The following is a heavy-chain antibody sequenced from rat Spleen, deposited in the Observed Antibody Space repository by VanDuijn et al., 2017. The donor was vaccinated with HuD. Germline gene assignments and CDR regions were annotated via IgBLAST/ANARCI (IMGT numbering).Heavy chain of an antibody. CDR1: GFTFSNYD. D-gene: IGHD1-1*01. V-gene: IGHV5S13*01. J-gene: IGHJ4*01. Sequence: EVQLVESGGGLVQPGRSLKLSCAASGFTFSNYDMAWVRQAPTKGLEWIASISTGGGNTYYRDSVKGRFTISRDNAKNTQYLQMDSLRSEDTATYYCARYYYYSGENVMDAWGQGASVTVSS. CDR3: ARYYYYSGENVMDA. CDR2: ISTGGGNT.